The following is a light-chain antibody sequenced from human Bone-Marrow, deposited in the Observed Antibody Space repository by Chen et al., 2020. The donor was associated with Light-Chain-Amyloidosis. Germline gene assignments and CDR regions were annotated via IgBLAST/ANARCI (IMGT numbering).Light chain of an antibody. Sequence: QSALTQPASVSASPGQSITISCTGTSSDVGGDNHVSWYQQHPDNAPKLMISEVTNRPSWVPEHFSGANSDSTAAMNICGLKSEDVADDFFRSNTITNSLVFGSGNRGTVL. V-gene: IGLV2-14*01. J-gene: IGLJ1*01. CDR3: RSNTITNSLV. CDR2: EVT. CDR1: SSDVGGDNH.